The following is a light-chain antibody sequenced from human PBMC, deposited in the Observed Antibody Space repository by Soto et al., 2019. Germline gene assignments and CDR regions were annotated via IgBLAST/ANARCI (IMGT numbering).Light chain of an antibody. CDR3: QRYDSLRT. CDR1: QSVRSNF. Sequence: EIVMTQSPATLSVSPGGRATLSCRASQSVRSNFLAWYQQKPGQAPRLLIYGASNRATGIPDRFSGSGSGTDFTLTITRLEPEDFAMYYCQRYDSLRTFGQGTKVDIK. J-gene: IGKJ1*01. CDR2: GAS. V-gene: IGKV3-20*01.